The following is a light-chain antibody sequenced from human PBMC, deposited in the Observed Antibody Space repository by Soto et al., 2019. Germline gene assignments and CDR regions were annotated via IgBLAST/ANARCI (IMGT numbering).Light chain of an antibody. V-gene: IGKV1-5*01. CDR3: QQYNSIPYT. J-gene: IGKJ2*01. CDR1: QSISSW. CDR2: DAS. Sequence: DIQMTQSPSTLSASVGDRVTITCRASQSISSWLAWYQQKPGKAPKLLIYDASSLESGVPSRFSGSGSGTEFTLTISSLQPDDSATYYCQQYNSIPYTFGQGTKLEIK.